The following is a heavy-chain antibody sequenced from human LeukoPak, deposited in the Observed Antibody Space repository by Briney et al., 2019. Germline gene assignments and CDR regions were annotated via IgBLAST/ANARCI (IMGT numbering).Heavy chain of an antibody. V-gene: IGHV3-21*01. CDR3: ATDSRDIVVVPAATSVHYYYYMDV. Sequence: GGSLRLSCAASGFTFSSYSMNWVRQAPGKGLEWVSSISSSSSYIYYADSVKGRFTIARDNAKNSLYLQMNSLKAEDTAVYYCATDSRDIVVVPAATSVHYYYYMDVWGKGTTVTVSS. D-gene: IGHD2-2*01. J-gene: IGHJ6*03. CDR2: ISSSSSYI. CDR1: GFTFSSYS.